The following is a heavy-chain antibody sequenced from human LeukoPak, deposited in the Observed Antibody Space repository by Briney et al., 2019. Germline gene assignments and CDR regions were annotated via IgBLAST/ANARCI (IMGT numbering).Heavy chain of an antibody. D-gene: IGHD1-26*01. J-gene: IGHJ5*02. V-gene: IGHV5-51*01. CDR1: GYSFNNYW. CDR3: ARVGGSLNTPADP. CDR2: IYPGDSDT. Sequence: GESLQISCKGSGYSFNNYWIGWGRPMPGKGREWMGIIYPGDSDTRYSPSFQGQVTISADKSISTAYLQWSSLKASDTAMYYCARVGGSLNTPADPWGQGTLVTVSS.